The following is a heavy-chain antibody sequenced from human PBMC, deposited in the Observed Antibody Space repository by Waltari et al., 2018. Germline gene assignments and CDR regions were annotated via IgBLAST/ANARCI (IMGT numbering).Heavy chain of an antibody. J-gene: IGHJ4*02. CDR1: GSPFSGYR. Sequence: EVQLVESGGGLVKPGGSLRLSYAAFGSPFSGYRLNWVGQAPGKGLEWVSSISSSSSYIYYADSVKGRFTISRDNAKNSLYLQMNSLRAEDTAVYYCAREEDTAMVFDYWGQGTLVTVSS. CDR3: AREEDTAMVFDY. V-gene: IGHV3-21*01. CDR2: ISSSSSYI. D-gene: IGHD5-18*01.